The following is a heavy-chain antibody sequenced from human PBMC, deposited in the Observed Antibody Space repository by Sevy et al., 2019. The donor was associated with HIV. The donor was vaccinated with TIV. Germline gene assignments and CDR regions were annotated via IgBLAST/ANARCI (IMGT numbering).Heavy chain of an antibody. CDR2: ISSSSSTI. D-gene: IGHD3-10*01. Sequence: GGSLRLSCTASGFTFSSYTINWVRQAPGKGLEWVSYISSSSSTIYYADSVRARFTISRDNAKNSLYLQMNSLRADDTAVYYCARVPSTGRYGMDVWGQGTTVTVSS. CDR3: ARVPSTGRYGMDV. CDR1: GFTFSSYT. J-gene: IGHJ6*02. V-gene: IGHV3-48*01.